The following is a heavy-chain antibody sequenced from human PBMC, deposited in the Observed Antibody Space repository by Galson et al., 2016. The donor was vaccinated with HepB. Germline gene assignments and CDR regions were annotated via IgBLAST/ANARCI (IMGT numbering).Heavy chain of an antibody. CDR2: ASGSGDNT. CDR1: GFTFKNYA. CDR3: AKGRSAIAAAGLNY. V-gene: IGHV3-23*01. J-gene: IGHJ4*02. D-gene: IGHD6-13*01. Sequence: SLRLSCAASGFTFKNYAMNWVRQAPGKGLEWVSVASGSGDNTYYADSVKGRLTISRDNSNNTLFLQMNSLRVEDTAVYYCAKGRSAIAAAGLNYWGQGTLVTVSS.